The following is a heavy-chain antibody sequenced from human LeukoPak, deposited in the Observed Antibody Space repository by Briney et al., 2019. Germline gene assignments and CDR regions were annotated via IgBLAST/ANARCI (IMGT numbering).Heavy chain of an antibody. CDR3: AKSREYCSSTSCYVFRYYYYGMDV. Sequence: GGSLRLSCAASGFTFSSYEMNWGRQAPGKGLEWVAVISSDGSNKYYADSVKGRFTISRDNSKNTLYLQMNSLRAEDTAVYYCAKSREYCSSTSCYVFRYYYYGMDVWGQGTTVTVSS. D-gene: IGHD2-2*01. J-gene: IGHJ6*02. V-gene: IGHV3-30*18. CDR2: ISSDGSNK. CDR1: GFTFSSYE.